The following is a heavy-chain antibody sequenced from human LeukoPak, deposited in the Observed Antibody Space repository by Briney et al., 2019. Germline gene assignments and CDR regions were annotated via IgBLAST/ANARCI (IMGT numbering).Heavy chain of an antibody. CDR3: ARSGDYAHNWYDP. V-gene: IGHV4-34*01. Sequence: APETLSLTCAVYGGSFSGHYWSWIRQTPGKGLEWIGEINHSGSTNNNPSLTSRVTISVDTPKNQFSLKLSSVTAADTAVYYCARSGDYAHNWYDPWGQGTLVTVSS. CDR1: GGSFSGHY. J-gene: IGHJ5*02. D-gene: IGHD4-17*01. CDR2: INHSGST.